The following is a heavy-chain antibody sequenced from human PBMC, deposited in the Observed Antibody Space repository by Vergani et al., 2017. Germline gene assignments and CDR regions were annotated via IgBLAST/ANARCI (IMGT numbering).Heavy chain of an antibody. D-gene: IGHD2-15*01. Sequence: QLQLQESGPGLVKPSETLSLTCTVSGGSISSSSYYWGWIRQPPGKGLEWIGSIYYSGSTYYNPSLKSRVTISVDTSKNQFSLKLSSVTAADTAVYYCARDRYCSGGSCDARYYYYGMDVWGQGTTVTVSS. J-gene: IGHJ6*02. CDR2: IYYSGST. V-gene: IGHV4-39*01. CDR3: ARDRYCSGGSCDARYYYYGMDV. CDR1: GGSISSSSYY.